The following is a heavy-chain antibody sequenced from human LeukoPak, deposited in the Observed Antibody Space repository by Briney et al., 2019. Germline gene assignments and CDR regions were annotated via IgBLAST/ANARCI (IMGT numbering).Heavy chain of an antibody. D-gene: IGHD3-10*01. J-gene: IGHJ4*02. Sequence: PGGSLRLSCAASGFIFSNYAMHWVRQAPGKGLEWVALISSDGSKTYHAYSVKGRFSISRDNFKNTLYLQLNSLRAEDTSVHYCARDSTYWYDSGSSGPHYFDYWGQGTLVTVSS. V-gene: IGHV3-30*01. CDR3: ARDSTYWYDSGSSGPHYFDY. CDR1: GFIFSNYA. CDR2: ISSDGSKT.